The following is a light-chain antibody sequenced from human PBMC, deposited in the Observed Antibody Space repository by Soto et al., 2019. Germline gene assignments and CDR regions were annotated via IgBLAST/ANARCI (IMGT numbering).Light chain of an antibody. J-gene: IGKJ2*01. Sequence: EVLLTQSPATLSVSPGQRATLSCRTSQTIDNNLAWYQQNPGQAPRLLIYRASTRSTGIPARFSGSGAGTAFTLTTSSLQSEDFAVYSCQQYNNWPQTFGQGTKLEIK. CDR1: QTIDNN. V-gene: IGKV3-15*01. CDR2: RAS. CDR3: QQYNNWPQT.